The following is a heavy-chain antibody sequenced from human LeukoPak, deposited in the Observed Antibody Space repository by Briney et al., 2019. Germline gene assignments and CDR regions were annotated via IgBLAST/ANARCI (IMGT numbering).Heavy chain of an antibody. CDR3: AECSSRVASSCPGDY. J-gene: IGHJ4*02. Sequence: GGSLRLSCAASGFTFSSYGMHWVRQAPGKGLEWVAVISYDGSNKYYADSVKGRFTISRDNSKNTLYLQMNSLRAEDTAVYYCAECSSRVASSCPGDYWGQGTLVTVSS. V-gene: IGHV3-30*18. CDR1: GFTFSSYG. D-gene: IGHD3-10*02. CDR2: ISYDGSNK.